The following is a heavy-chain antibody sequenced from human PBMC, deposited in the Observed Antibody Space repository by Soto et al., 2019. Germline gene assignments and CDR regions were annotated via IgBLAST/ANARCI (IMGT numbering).Heavy chain of an antibody. V-gene: IGHV4-39*01. CDR2: VYSSGST. CDR1: GGSIRNSNYY. Sequence: SSEALSLTCTVSGGSIRNSNYYWGWIRQPPGKGLEWIGSVYSSGSTYYNPSLKSRVTISVDTSKNQFSLKLSSVTAADTAVYYCARYYYDSSGYKYGIDVWGQGTTVTVSS. D-gene: IGHD3-22*01. J-gene: IGHJ6*02. CDR3: ARYYYDSSGYKYGIDV.